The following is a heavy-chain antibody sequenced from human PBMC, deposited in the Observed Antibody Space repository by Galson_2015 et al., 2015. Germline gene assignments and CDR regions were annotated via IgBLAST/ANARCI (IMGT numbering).Heavy chain of an antibody. D-gene: IGHD4-17*01. CDR2: ISTLNGNT. CDR1: AYSFTDFG. V-gene: IGHV1-18*01. Sequence: SVKVSCKASAYSFTDFGISWVRQAPGQGLEWMGWISTLNGNTNYAPKFQGRVTMTTDTSTTTAYMELRGLRSDDAAMYYCVRDRNTVTPSFDSWGQGTLVAVSS. CDR3: VRDRNTVTPSFDS. J-gene: IGHJ4*02.